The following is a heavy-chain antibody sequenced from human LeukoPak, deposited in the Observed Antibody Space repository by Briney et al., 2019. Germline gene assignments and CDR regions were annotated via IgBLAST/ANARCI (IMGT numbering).Heavy chain of an antibody. J-gene: IGHJ6*02. V-gene: IGHV1-2*02. Sequence: ASVKVSCKASGYTFTGYYMHWVRQAPGQGLEWMGWINPNSGGTNYAQKFQGRVTMTRDTSISTAYMELSRLRSDDTALYYCAKDIADCSSTSCYNTAAGGYGMDVWGQGTTVTVSS. D-gene: IGHD2-2*02. CDR3: AKDIADCSSTSCYNTAAGGYGMDV. CDR2: INPNSGGT. CDR1: GYTFTGYY.